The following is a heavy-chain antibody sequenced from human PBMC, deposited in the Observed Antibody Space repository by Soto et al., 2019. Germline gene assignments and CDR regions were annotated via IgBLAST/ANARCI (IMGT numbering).Heavy chain of an antibody. CDR3: ASSTSAYYYGMDV. V-gene: IGHV5-10-1*01. CDR2: IAPSDSYT. J-gene: IGHJ6*02. D-gene: IGHD2-2*01. CDR1: GYSFTSYW. Sequence: LGESLKISCKGSGYSFTSYWISWVRQMPGKGLEWMGRIAPSDSYTNYSPSFQGHVTISADKSISTAYLQWSSLKASDTAMYYCASSTSAYYYGMDVWGQGTTVTVSS.